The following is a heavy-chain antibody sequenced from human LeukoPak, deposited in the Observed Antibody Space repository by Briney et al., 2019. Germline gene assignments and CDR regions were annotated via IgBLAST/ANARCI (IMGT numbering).Heavy chain of an antibody. D-gene: IGHD3-10*01. V-gene: IGHV3-66*01. CDR1: GFTVSSNY. Sequence: PGGSVRLSCAASGFTVSSNYMSWVRQAPGRGLEWVSVIYSGGSTYYADSVKGRFTISRDNSKNTLFLQMNSLRAGDTAVYYCARGTVSMVDYWGQGTLVTDSP. CDR3: ARGTVSMVDY. J-gene: IGHJ4*02. CDR2: IYSGGST.